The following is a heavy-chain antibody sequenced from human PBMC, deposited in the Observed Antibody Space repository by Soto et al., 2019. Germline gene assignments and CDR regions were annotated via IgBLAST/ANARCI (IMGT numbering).Heavy chain of an antibody. Sequence: LSLTCAASGFTFSSYGMHWVRQAPGKGLEWVAVIWYDGSNKYYADSVKGRFTISRDNSKNTLYLQMNSLRAEDTAVYYCARGGYYDSSLSPDYWGQGTLVTVSS. D-gene: IGHD3-22*01. CDR3: ARGGYYDSSLSPDY. CDR1: GFTFSSYG. V-gene: IGHV3-33*01. CDR2: IWYDGSNK. J-gene: IGHJ4*02.